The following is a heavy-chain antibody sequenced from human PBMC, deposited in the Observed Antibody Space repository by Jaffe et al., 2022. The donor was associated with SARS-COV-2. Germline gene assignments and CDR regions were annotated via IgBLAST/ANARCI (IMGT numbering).Heavy chain of an antibody. CDR2: IYYSGST. CDR3: ARGLNPTRGFSRGWFDP. D-gene: IGHD3-10*01. J-gene: IGHJ5*02. CDR1: GGSISSYY. Sequence: QVQLQESGPGLVKPSETLSLTCTVSGGSISSYYWSWIRQPPGKGLEWIGYIYYSGSTNYNPSLKSRVTISVDTSKNQFSLKLSSVTAADTAVYYCARGLNPTRGFSRGWFDPWGQGTLVTVSS. V-gene: IGHV4-59*01.